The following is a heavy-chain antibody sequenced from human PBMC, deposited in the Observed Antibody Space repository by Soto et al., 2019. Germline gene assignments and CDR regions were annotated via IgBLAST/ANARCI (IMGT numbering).Heavy chain of an antibody. D-gene: IGHD1-26*01. J-gene: IGHJ6*02. Sequence: EVQLLESGGGLVQPGGSLRLSCAASGFSFTNYAVTWVRQAPGKGLEWVSDISGSGDATYYADSVRGRFTISRDNSKSTVHLQMNSLRAEDTAVYFCAKRVKSGSTSVGNAMDVWGQGTTVTVSS. CDR2: ISGSGDAT. CDR3: AKRVKSGSTSVGNAMDV. V-gene: IGHV3-23*01. CDR1: GFSFTNYA.